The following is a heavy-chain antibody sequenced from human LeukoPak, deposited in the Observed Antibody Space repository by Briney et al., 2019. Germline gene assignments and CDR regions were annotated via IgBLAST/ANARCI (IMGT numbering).Heavy chain of an antibody. CDR1: GFTLSSYE. Sequence: PGGSLRLSCAASGFTLSSYEMNWVRQAPGKGLEWISYINSGGTIYYADSVKGRFTISRDNAKNSLYLQMNSLRAEDTSVYYCAGENTDDAFDIWGQGTMVIVSS. CDR2: INSGGTI. J-gene: IGHJ3*02. V-gene: IGHV3-48*03. D-gene: IGHD2-8*02. CDR3: AGENTDDAFDI.